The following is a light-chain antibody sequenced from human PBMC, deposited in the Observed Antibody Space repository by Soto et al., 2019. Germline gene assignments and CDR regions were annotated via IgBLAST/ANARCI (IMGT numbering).Light chain of an antibody. V-gene: IGKV3-15*01. J-gene: IGKJ1*01. CDR1: QSVSSK. CDR3: QHYNDWPPTWT. Sequence: EIVMTQSPATLSVSPGERATLSCRASQSVSSKLAWYQQKPGQAPRVLIYGASTRATGIPARFSGSGSGTEFTLTISSLQTEDFAVYSCQHYNDWPPTWTVGQGTRVEIK. CDR2: GAS.